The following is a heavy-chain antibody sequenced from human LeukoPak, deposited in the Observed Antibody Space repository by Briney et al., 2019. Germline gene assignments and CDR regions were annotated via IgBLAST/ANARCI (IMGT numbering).Heavy chain of an antibody. CDR1: RFTFSSYW. V-gene: IGHV3-74*01. D-gene: IGHD1-26*01. Sequence: HPGGSLRLSCAASRFTFSSYWMHWVRQAPGKGLVWVSRINSDGSSTTYADSVKGRFTISRDNAKNTLYLQMNSLRAEDTAVYYCARTIGSKNAFDIWGQGTMVTVSS. J-gene: IGHJ3*02. CDR3: ARTIGSKNAFDI. CDR2: INSDGSST.